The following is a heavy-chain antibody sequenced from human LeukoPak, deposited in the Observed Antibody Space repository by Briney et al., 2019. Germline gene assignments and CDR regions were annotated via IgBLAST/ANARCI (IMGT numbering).Heavy chain of an antibody. J-gene: IGHJ4*02. CDR1: GFTFSSYE. CDR2: ISSSGSTI. D-gene: IGHD3-10*01. V-gene: IGHV3-48*03. CDR3: ARGVRLLWFGEPLFGHDY. Sequence: GGSLRLSCAASGFTFSSYEMNWVRQAPGKGLEWVSYISSSGSTIYYADSVKGRFTNSRDNAKNSLYLQMNSLRAEDTAVYYCARGVRLLWFGEPLFGHDYWGQGTLVTVSS.